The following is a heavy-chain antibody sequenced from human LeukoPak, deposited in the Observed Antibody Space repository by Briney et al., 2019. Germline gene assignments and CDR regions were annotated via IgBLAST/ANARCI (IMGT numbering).Heavy chain of an antibody. CDR2: IYYSGST. V-gene: IGHV4-39*01. CDR3: ARGGDSSGYYVSSGPFRIRGQDN. J-gene: IGHJ4*02. D-gene: IGHD3-22*01. CDR1: GGSISSSSYY. Sequence: SETLSLTCTVSGGSISSSSYYWGWIRQPPGKGLEWIGSIYYSGSTYYNPSLKSRVTISVDTSNNQFSLKLSSVTAADTAVYYCARGGDSSGYYVSSGPFRIRGQDNWGQGTLVTVSS.